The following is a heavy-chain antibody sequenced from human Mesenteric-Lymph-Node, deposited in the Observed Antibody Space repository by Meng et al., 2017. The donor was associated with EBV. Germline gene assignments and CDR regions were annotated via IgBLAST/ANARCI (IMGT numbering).Heavy chain of an antibody. CDR1: GGYTRSSTYD. CDR2: IYYTGST. CDR3: ASLSIVGASSYADY. V-gene: IGHV4-39*01. D-gene: IGHD1-26*01. J-gene: IGHJ4*02. Sequence: QPARDESGPGLVKPSETLSLPCTVSGGYTRSSTYDWGWIRQPPGKGLEWIGSIYYTGSTYYNPSLKSRVTIFVDTSKNQFSLKLSSVTAADTAVYYCASLSIVGASSYADYWGQGILVTVSS.